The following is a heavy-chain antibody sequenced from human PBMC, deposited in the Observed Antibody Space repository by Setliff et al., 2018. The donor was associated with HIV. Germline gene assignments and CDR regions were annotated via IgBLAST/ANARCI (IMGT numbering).Heavy chain of an antibody. D-gene: IGHD2-2*01. CDR2: INPNSGGT. CDR1: GYTFTGYY. Sequence: ASVKVSCKASGYTFTGYYMHWVRQAPGQGLEWMGWINPNSGGTTYAQKFQGRVTMTRDTSISTAYMEVSRLRSDDTAVYYCARDHCSISGCYEYSSYGMDVWGQGTTVTVSS. CDR3: ARDHCSISGCYEYSSYGMDV. J-gene: IGHJ6*02. V-gene: IGHV1-2*02.